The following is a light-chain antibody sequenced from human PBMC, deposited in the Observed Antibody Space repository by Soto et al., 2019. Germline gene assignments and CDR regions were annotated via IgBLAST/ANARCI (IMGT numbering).Light chain of an antibody. V-gene: IGLV1-51*01. CDR3: GTWYSSLSAWV. CDR2: DNN. Sequence: QSVLTQPPSVSAAPGQKVTISCSGSSSNIGNNYVSWYQQLPGTAPQLLIYDNNKRPSGIPDRFSGSKSGTSAALGITGLQSGDEADDYCGTWYSSLSAWVFGAGTKLTVL. CDR1: SSNIGNNY. J-gene: IGLJ3*02.